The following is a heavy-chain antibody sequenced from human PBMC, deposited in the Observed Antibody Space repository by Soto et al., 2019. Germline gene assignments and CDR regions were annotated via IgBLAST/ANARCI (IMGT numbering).Heavy chain of an antibody. CDR3: ARDRGEYSYAHDF. J-gene: IGHJ1*01. V-gene: IGHV4-4*02. Sequence: QVQLQESGPGLVKPSETLSLTCAVSGDSISSGNWWFWVRQPPGKGLEWIGEFFHTGITNYNPSLKIRVTISFDKSNNQFSLRLSSVTAADTAVYYCARDRGEYSYAHDFWGPGTLVTVSS. D-gene: IGHD5-18*01. CDR2: FFHTGIT. CDR1: GDSISSGNW.